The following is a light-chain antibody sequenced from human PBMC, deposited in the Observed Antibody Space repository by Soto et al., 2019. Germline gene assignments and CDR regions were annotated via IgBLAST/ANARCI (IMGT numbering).Light chain of an antibody. J-gene: IGKJ3*01. CDR3: QQYYASPFT. CDR2: DAS. Sequence: AIRMTQSPSSLSASTGDRATITCRSSQGISTYFAWYQQKPGKAPKLLIYDASTLQSGVPSRFSGSGSGTDFTLTISCLQAEDFATYYCQQYYASPFTFGPGTKVDIK. CDR1: QGISTY. V-gene: IGKV1-8*01.